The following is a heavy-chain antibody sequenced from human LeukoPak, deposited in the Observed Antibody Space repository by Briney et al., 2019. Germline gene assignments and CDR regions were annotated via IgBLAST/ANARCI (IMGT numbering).Heavy chain of an antibody. V-gene: IGHV1-2*02. J-gene: IGHJ4*02. Sequence: ASVKVSCKASGYTFTSYAIHWVRQAPGQGLEWMGWITPSGGTNYPQKFQGRVAITWDTSITTAYMDLSRLTSDDTAVYYCARTSGYDFGTDFDYWGQGTLVTVSS. CDR1: GYTFTSYA. CDR3: ARTSGYDFGTDFDY. D-gene: IGHD5-12*01. CDR2: ITPSGGT.